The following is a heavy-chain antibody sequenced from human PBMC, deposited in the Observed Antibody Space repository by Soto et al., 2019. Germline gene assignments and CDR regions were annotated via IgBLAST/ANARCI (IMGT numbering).Heavy chain of an antibody. V-gene: IGHV3-23*01. CDR3: ARARQVVAGTSGYHYAMDV. D-gene: IGHD2-2*01. Sequence: GGSLRLSCAASGFTFSSYAMSWVRQAPGKGLEWVSGISGSGGTTYYADSVKGRFTISRDNSKNTLYLQMNSLRAEDTAVYYCARARQVVAGTSGYHYAMDVWGQGTTVTVSS. CDR1: GFTFSSYA. J-gene: IGHJ6*02. CDR2: ISGSGGTT.